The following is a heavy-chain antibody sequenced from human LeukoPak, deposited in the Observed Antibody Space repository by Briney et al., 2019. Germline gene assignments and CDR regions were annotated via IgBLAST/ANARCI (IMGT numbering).Heavy chain of an antibody. CDR3: AASGDAFDI. CDR1: GFTFSSYA. J-gene: IGHJ3*02. CDR2: ISYDGSNK. D-gene: IGHD3-10*01. Sequence: GGSLRLSCAASGFTFSSYAMHWVRQAPGKGLEWVAVISYDGSNKYYADSVKGRFTISRDNSKNTLYLQMNSLRAEDTAVYYCAASGDAFDIWGQGTMVTVSS. V-gene: IGHV3-30*04.